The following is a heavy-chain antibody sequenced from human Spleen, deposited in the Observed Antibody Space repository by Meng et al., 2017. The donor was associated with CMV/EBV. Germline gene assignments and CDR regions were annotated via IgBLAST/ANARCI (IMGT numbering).Heavy chain of an antibody. CDR2: INSDGSST. CDR3: ARVYDF. D-gene: IGHD3-3*01. V-gene: IGHV3-74*01. CDR1: GFTFSNYA. Sequence: GESLKISCAASGFTFSNYAFHWVRQAPGKGLVWVSRINSDGSSTSYADSVKGRFTISRDNAKNTLYLQMNSLRAEDTAVYYCARVYDFWSQGTLVTVSS. J-gene: IGHJ4*02.